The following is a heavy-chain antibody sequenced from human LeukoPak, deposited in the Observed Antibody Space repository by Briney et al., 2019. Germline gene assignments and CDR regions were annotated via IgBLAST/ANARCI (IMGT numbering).Heavy chain of an antibody. Sequence: SETLSLTCAVSGYSISSSNWWGWIRQPPGKGLEWIGYIYYSGSTYYNPSLKSRVTMSVDTSKNQFSLKLSSVTAVDTAVYYCARMDGSGSYNRAWFDPWGQGTLVTVSS. D-gene: IGHD3-10*01. V-gene: IGHV4-28*01. CDR2: IYYSGST. CDR3: ARMDGSGSYNRAWFDP. CDR1: GYSISSSNW. J-gene: IGHJ5*02.